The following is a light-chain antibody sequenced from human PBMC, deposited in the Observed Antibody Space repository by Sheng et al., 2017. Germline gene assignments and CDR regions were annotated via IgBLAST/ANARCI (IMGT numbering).Light chain of an antibody. J-gene: IGKJ4*01. V-gene: IGKV3-15*01. CDR1: HSVSSN. Sequence: EVVLTQSPATLSLSPGERATLSCRASHSVSSNLAWYQQKPGQAPRLLISGTSTRATGIPARFSGSGSGTDFTLTISSLQSEDFATYYCQQYYHYPPLTFGGGTKVQIK. CDR2: GTS. CDR3: QQYYHYPPLT.